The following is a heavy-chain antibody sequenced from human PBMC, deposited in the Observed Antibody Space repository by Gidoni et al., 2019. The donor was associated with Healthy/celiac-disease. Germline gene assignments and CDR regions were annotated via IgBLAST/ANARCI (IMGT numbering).Heavy chain of an antibody. CDR2: INHSGST. D-gene: IGHD5-18*01. V-gene: IGHV4-34*01. CDR3: ASLQESEVDTAMAGY. CDR1: GGSFSGYY. Sequence: QVQLQQCGAGLLKPSATLSLTCAVYGGSFSGYYWSWIRQPPGKGLEWIGEINHSGSTNYTPSLKSRVTISVDTSKNQFSLKLSSVTAADTAVYYFASLQESEVDTAMAGYWGQGTLVTVSS. J-gene: IGHJ4*02.